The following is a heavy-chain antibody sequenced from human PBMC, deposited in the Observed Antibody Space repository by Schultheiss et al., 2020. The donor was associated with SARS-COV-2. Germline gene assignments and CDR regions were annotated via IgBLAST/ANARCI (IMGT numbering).Heavy chain of an antibody. CDR1: GYTFTGYY. Sequence: ASVKVSCKASGYTFTGYYMHWVRQAPGQGLEWMGWISAYNGNTNYAQKLQGRVTMTTDTSTSTAYMELRSLRSDDTAVYYCARDREDTAMVEPDYWGQGTLVTVSS. CDR3: ARDREDTAMVEPDY. V-gene: IGHV1-18*04. CDR2: ISAYNGNT. J-gene: IGHJ4*02. D-gene: IGHD5-18*01.